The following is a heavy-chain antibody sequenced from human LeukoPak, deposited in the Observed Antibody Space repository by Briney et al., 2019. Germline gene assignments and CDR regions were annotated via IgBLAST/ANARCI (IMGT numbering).Heavy chain of an antibody. V-gene: IGHV1-24*01. CDR1: GYTLTELS. CDR3: ATGASYYYYYYMDV. J-gene: IGHJ6*03. Sequence: ASVKVSCKVSGYTLTELSMHWVRQAPGKGLEWMGGFDPEDGETIYAQKFQGRVTMTEDTSTDTAYMELSSLRSEDTAVYYCATGASYYYYYYMDVWGKGTTVTVSS. CDR2: FDPEDGET.